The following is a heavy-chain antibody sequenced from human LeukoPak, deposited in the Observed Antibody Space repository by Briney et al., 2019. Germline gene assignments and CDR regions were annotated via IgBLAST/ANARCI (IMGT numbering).Heavy chain of an antibody. D-gene: IGHD3-10*01. CDR2: ISYDGSNK. CDR1: GFTFSSYG. V-gene: IGHV3-30*18. Sequence: PGGSLRLSCAASGFTFSSYGMHWVRQAPGKGLEWVAVISYDGSNKYYADSVKGRFTISRDNSKNTLYLQMNSLRAEDTAVYYCAKWSGITMVRGVITPLDYWGQGTLVTVSS. J-gene: IGHJ4*02. CDR3: AKWSGITMVRGVITPLDY.